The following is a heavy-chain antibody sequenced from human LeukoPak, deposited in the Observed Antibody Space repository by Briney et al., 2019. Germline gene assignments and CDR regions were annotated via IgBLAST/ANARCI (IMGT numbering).Heavy chain of an antibody. Sequence: PSETLSLTRTVSGGSISSSSYYWGWIRQPPGKWRELVGCIYYSGSTYYNPSLISRAAISVDTPKDQCSLELISVTAADTAVYYCASVDTAMGPDYWGQGTLVTVSS. D-gene: IGHD5-18*01. V-gene: IGHV4-39*01. CDR1: GGSISSSSYY. CDR2: IYYSGST. J-gene: IGHJ4*02. CDR3: ASVDTAMGPDY.